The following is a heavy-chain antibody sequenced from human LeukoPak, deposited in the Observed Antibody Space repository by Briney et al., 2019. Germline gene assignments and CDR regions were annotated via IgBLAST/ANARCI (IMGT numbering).Heavy chain of an antibody. D-gene: IGHD6-13*01. CDR2: IIPIFGTA. J-gene: IGHJ6*03. Sequence: GASVKVSCKASGGTFSSYAISWVRQAPGQGLEWMGGIIPIFGTANYAQKFQGRVTITADKSTSTAYMELSSLRSEDTAVYYCARDSSGLLLRYSSTWSHDYYYMDVWGKGTTVTVSS. V-gene: IGHV1-69*06. CDR1: GGTFSSYA. CDR3: ARDSSGLLLRYSSTWSHDYYYMDV.